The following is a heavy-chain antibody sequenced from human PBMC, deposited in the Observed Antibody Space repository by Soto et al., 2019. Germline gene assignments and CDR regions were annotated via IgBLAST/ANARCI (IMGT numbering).Heavy chain of an antibody. CDR3: GRGGSWSSDY. J-gene: IGHJ4*02. Sequence: PGGSLRLSCVASGFTFGNYGMHWVRQAPGKGLEWVAVIWSDGSKKYYADSVKGRFTVSRDTAKNTLYLQMDSLRVEDTAVYYCGRGGSWSSDYWGQGTLVTVSS. D-gene: IGHD6-13*01. V-gene: IGHV3-33*01. CDR1: GFTFGNYG. CDR2: IWSDGSKK.